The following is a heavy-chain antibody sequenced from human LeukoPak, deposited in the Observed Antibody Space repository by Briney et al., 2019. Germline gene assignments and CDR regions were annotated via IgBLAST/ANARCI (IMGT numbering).Heavy chain of an antibody. D-gene: IGHD6-19*01. V-gene: IGHV4-59*01. CDR1: GGSISSYY. CDR2: IYYSLST. J-gene: IGHJ4*02. Sequence: SETLSLTCTVSGGSISSYYWSWIRQPPGKGLEWIGYIYYSLSTNYNPSLKSRVTISGDTSKNQISLKLSSVTAADTAVYYCASPRFSSGWYYFDYWGQGTLVTVSS. CDR3: ASPRFSSGWYYFDY.